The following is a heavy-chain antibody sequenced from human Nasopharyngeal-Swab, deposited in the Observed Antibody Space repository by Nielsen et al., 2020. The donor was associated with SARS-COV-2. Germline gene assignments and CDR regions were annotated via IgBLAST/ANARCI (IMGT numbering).Heavy chain of an antibody. D-gene: IGHD6-13*01. CDR3: ARDGSGWSRDY. Sequence: GESLKISCEASGFTFTSYSINWFRQAPGKGLEWVSLIGHDGRATFYPDSLKGRFTTSRDNAQNLVYLQINSLRAEDTALYYCARDGSGWSRDYWGQGTLVIVSS. J-gene: IGHJ4*02. V-gene: IGHV3-21*06. CDR2: IGHDGRAT. CDR1: GFTFTSYS.